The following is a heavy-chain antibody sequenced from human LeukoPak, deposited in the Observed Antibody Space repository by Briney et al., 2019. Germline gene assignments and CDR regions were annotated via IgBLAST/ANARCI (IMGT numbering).Heavy chain of an antibody. J-gene: IGHJ4*02. CDR1: GFTFDDYA. Sequence: GRSLRLSCAASGFTFDDYAMYWVRQAPGKGLEWVSGISWNSGSKNYADSVKGRFTISRDNAKNSLYLQMNSLRPEDTALYYCAKGRHGSGTFVLYYWGQGTLVTVSS. CDR2: ISWNSGSK. D-gene: IGHD3-10*01. V-gene: IGHV3-9*01. CDR3: AKGRHGSGTFVLYY.